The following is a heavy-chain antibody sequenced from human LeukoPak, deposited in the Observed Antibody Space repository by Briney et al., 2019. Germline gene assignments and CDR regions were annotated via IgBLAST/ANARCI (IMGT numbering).Heavy chain of an antibody. Sequence: AAVKDSCKTSGYTFTSYHMHSVRQAPAQGLEWVAIIKSTGDTKVYAKKFQGRVNVTMDTSTSTVYMDLSSLSSEDRAVYYCARDMGLLSDRILDYWGQGTLVTVSS. V-gene: IGHV1-46*01. CDR1: GYTFTSYH. J-gene: IGHJ4*02. D-gene: IGHD2-21*02. CDR2: IKSTGDTK. CDR3: ARDMGLLSDRILDY.